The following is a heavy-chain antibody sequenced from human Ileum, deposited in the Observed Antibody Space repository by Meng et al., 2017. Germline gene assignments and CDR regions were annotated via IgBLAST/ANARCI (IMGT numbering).Heavy chain of an antibody. J-gene: IGHJ4*02. CDR3: VGDSLVDASGDCLGKGDY. CDR2: IKQDGSGK. Sequence: GESLKISCAGSGFTFSRYWMNWVRQAPGKGLEWVANIKQDGSGKYYVDSVKGRFTISRDNAQSTLYLQMDSLRAEDTAVYYCVGDSLVDASGDCLGKGDYWGQGTLVTVSS. CDR1: GFTFSRYW. D-gene: IGHD3-10*01. V-gene: IGHV3-7*01.